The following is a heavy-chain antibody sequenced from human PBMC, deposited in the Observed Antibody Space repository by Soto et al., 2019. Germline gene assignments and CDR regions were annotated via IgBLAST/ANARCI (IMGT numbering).Heavy chain of an antibody. CDR3: ATDCSGGSCYGASGMDV. Sequence: QVQLEQSGAEVKKPGSSVKVSCKASGDTFGTYAISWMRRAPGQSLEWMGQINAGFGATDLAQMLQVRVTITADKSTTSVYMELSSLRSDDTAVYDCATDCSGGSCYGASGMDVWGQGTTVTVSS. CDR1: GDTFGTYA. V-gene: IGHV1-69*06. CDR2: INAGFGAT. J-gene: IGHJ6*02. D-gene: IGHD2-15*01.